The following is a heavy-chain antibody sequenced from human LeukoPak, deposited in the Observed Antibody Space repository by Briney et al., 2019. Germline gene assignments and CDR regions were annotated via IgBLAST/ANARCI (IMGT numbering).Heavy chain of an antibody. CDR1: GYTFTGYY. CDR2: INPNSGGT. CDR3: ARDMRTGTTTGIGY. V-gene: IGHV1-2*02. Sequence: ASGKVSCKASGYTFTGYYMHWVRQAPGQGLEWMGWINPNSGGTNYAQKFQGRVTMTRDTSISTAYMELSRLRSDDTAVYYCARDMRTGTTTGIGYWGQGTLVTVSS. J-gene: IGHJ4*02. D-gene: IGHD1-1*01.